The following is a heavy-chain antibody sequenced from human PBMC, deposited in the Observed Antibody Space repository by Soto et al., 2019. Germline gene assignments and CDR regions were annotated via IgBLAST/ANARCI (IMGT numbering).Heavy chain of an antibody. CDR3: ARAGDSSGYYYRSHYYGMDV. CDR2: INPSGGST. J-gene: IGHJ6*02. D-gene: IGHD3-22*01. CDR1: FYTFPIYY. V-gene: IGHV1-46*01. Sequence: ASVPVSRQACFYTFPIYYMHCVRQAPGQGLEWMGIINPSGGSTSYAQKFQGRVTMTRDTSTSTVYMELSSLRSEDTAVYYCARAGDSSGYYYRSHYYGMDVWGQGNTVTVS.